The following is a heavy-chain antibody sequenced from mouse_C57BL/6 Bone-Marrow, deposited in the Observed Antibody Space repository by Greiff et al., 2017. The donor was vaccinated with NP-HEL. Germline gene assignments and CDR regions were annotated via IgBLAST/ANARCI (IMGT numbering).Heavy chain of an antibody. CDR2: ISSGGDYI. CDR3: TRDRDYGSPFAY. Sequence: VQLKESGEGLVKPGGSLKLSCAASGFTFSSYAMSWVRQTPEKRLEWVAYISSGGDYIYYADTVKGRFTISRDNARNTLYLQMSSLKSEDTAMYYCTRDRDYGSPFAYWGQGTLVTVSA. J-gene: IGHJ3*01. CDR1: GFTFSSYA. D-gene: IGHD1-1*01. V-gene: IGHV5-9-1*02.